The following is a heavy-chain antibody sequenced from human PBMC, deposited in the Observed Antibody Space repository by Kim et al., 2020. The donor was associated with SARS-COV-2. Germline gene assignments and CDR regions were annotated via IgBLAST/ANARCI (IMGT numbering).Heavy chain of an antibody. CDR2: IYYSGST. CDR1: GDSISLSGYS. CDR3: ARASEIVGVDP. V-gene: IGHV4-39*01. J-gene: IGHJ5*02. Sequence: SETLSLTCTVSGDSISLSGYSWGWIRQPPGKGLECIGNIYYSGSTYYNPSLKSRVAISVDSSKNQFTLRLSSVTAADTAVYYCARASEIVGVDPWGQGTLVTVFS. D-gene: IGHD3-16*01.